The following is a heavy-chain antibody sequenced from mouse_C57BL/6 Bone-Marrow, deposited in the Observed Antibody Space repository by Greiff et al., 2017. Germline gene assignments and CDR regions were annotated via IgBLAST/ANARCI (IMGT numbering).Heavy chain of an antibody. J-gene: IGHJ1*03. CDR3: ARSDSYWYFDV. CDR2: ISYDGSN. Sequence: EESGPGLVKPSQSLSLTCSVTGYSITSGYYWNWIRQFPGNKLEWMGYISYDGSNNYNPSLKNRIPITRDTSKNQFFLKLNSVTTEDTATYYCARSDSYWYFDVWGTGTTVTVSS. CDR1: GYSITSGYY. V-gene: IGHV3-6*01.